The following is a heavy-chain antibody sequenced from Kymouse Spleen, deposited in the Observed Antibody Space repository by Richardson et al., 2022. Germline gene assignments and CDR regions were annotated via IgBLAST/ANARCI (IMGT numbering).Heavy chain of an antibody. CDR2: ISGSGGST. J-gene: IGHJ4*02. CDR1: GFTFSSYA. Sequence: EVQLVESGGGLVQPGGSLRLSCAASGFTFSSYAMSWVRQAPGKGLEWVSAISGSGGSTYYADSVKGRFTISRDNSKNTLYLQMNSLRAEDTAVYYCAKSTYYDILTGYYSFDYWGQGTLVTVSS. V-gene: IGHV3-23*04. D-gene: IGHD3-9*01. CDR3: AKSTYYDILTGYYSFDY.